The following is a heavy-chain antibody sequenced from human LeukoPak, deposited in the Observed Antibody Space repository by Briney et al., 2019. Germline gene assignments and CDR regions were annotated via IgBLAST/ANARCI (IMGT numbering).Heavy chain of an antibody. J-gene: IGHJ4*02. CDR2: IYSGGNT. V-gene: IGHV3-53*01. Sequence: PVGSLSLSCTVSGCIVSSNSWSRGRQPPATRLVSVSFIYSGGNTHYSDSVKGRFTISRDNSKNTLYLQMNSLRAEDTAIYYCARRAGEYSHPYDYWGQGTLVTVSS. CDR3: ARRAGEYSHPYDY. D-gene: IGHD2-15*01. CDR1: GCIVSSNS.